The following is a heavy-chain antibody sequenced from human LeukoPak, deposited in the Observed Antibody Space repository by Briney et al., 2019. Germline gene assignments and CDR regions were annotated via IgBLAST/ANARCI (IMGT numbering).Heavy chain of an antibody. D-gene: IGHD3-22*01. CDR1: GYTFTGYY. Sequence: ASVKVSCKASGYTFTGYYMHWVRQAPGQGLEWMGWINPNSGGTNYAQKFQGWVTMTRDTSISTAYMELSRLRSDDTAVYYCARVTYYYDSSGYYSEYFQHWGQGTLVTVSS. CDR2: INPNSGGT. CDR3: ARVTYYYDSSGYYSEYFQH. V-gene: IGHV1-2*04. J-gene: IGHJ1*01.